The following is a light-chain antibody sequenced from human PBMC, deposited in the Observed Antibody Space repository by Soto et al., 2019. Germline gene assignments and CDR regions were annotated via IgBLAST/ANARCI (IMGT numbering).Light chain of an antibody. CDR3: QQFNSWPRT. CDR1: QSVSGN. Sequence: IVMTQSPATVSASLGERVTLSCRASQSVSGNVAWYHQKPGQPPRLLVYGASTTATDIPARFFGSGSETDFTLTITRLQSEDFGTYYCQQFNSWPRTFGQGTKVEIK. V-gene: IGKV3-15*01. J-gene: IGKJ1*01. CDR2: GAS.